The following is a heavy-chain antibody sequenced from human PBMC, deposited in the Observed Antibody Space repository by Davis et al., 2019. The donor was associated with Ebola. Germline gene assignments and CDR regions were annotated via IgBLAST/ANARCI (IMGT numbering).Heavy chain of an antibody. J-gene: IGHJ4*02. V-gene: IGHV4-39*01. CDR2: IHYSGTT. Sequence: MPSETLSLTCTVSGGSISSRRYYWGWIRQPPGKGLEWMGSIHYSGTTYDNPSLKGRVTMSVDTSKNQFSLSLSSVTAADTALYYCARLRDGYNYEGDYWGQGTLVTVSS. D-gene: IGHD5-24*01. CDR3: ARLRDGYNYEGDY. CDR1: GGSISSRRYY.